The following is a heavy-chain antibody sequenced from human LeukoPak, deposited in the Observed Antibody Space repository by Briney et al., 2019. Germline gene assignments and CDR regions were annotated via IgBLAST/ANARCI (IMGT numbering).Heavy chain of an antibody. V-gene: IGHV3-9*01. CDR2: ISWNSGSI. CDR1: GFTFDDYA. J-gene: IGHJ4*02. D-gene: IGHD6-19*01. Sequence: GRSLRLSCAASGFTFDDYAMHWVRQAPGRSLEWVSGISWNSGSIGYADSVKGRFTISRDNAKNSLHLQMNSLRAEDTALYYCAKDISPQWLALVYWGQGTLVTVSS. CDR3: AKDISPQWLALVY.